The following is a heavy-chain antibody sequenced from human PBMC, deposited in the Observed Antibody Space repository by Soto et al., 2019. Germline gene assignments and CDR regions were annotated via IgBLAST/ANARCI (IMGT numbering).Heavy chain of an antibody. CDR2: ISGSGST. Sequence: EVQLLESGGGLVRPGGSLRLSCAASGFTVSSYAMSWVRQAPGKGLEWVSVISGSGSTYSADSVKGRFTISRDSSKNTGYLQRSSLRAEDTAVYYCAKALRFTFTTGYYMDVWGRGTTVTVSS. V-gene: IGHV3-23*01. CDR1: GFTVSSYA. CDR3: AKALRFTFTTGYYMDV. J-gene: IGHJ6*03. D-gene: IGHD3-16*01.